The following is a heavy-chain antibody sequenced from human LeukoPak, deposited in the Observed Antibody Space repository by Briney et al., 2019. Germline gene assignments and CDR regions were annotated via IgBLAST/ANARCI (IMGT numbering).Heavy chain of an antibody. J-gene: IGHJ4*02. CDR3: AKDPCGSESYWPRYSDY. Sequence: GGSLRLSCAVSGFTFSSDGMHWVRQAPGQGLKWVAFIRYDGSNKYYADSEKSQFTISRDNSKNTLYLPMNSLSGEDSGVYCCAKDPCGSESYWPRYSDYWGQGTLVTVSS. D-gene: IGHD3-10*01. V-gene: IGHV3-30*02. CDR1: GFTFSSDG. CDR2: IRYDGSNK.